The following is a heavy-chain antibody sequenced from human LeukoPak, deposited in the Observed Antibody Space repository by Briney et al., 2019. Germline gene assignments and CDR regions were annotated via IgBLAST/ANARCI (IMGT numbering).Heavy chain of an antibody. CDR1: GGSISSGVYY. V-gene: IGHV4-61*09. CDR2: IYTSGTT. D-gene: IGHD3-22*01. CDR3: ASSYYYDSSGWRYDAFDI. J-gene: IGHJ3*02. Sequence: SETLSLTCTVSGGSISSGVYYWTWIRQPAGKGLEWIGQIYTSGTTNYNPSLKSRVTISLDTSKNQFSLKLSSVTAADTAVYYCASSYYYDSSGWRYDAFDIWGQGTMVTVSS.